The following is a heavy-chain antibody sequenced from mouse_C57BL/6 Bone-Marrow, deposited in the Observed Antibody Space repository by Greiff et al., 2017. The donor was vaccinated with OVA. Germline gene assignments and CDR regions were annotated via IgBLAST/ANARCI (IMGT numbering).Heavy chain of an antibody. Sequence: QVQLQQPGAELVKPGASVKLSCKASGYTFTSYWMHWVKQRPGQGLEWIGMINPNSGSTNYNEKFKSKATLTVDKSSSTASMQLCVLTSEDSAVYSCARGNWDEDWYFYVWGTGTTVTVSS. CDR1: GYTFTSYW. V-gene: IGHV1-64*01. D-gene: IGHD4-1*01. CDR3: ARGNWDEDWYFYV. J-gene: IGHJ1*03. CDR2: INPNSGST.